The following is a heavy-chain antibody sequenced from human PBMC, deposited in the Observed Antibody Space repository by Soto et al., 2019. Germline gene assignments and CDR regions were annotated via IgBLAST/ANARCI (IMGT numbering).Heavy chain of an antibody. V-gene: IGHV4-30-4*01. CDR2: IYYSGST. J-gene: IGHJ2*01. Sequence: SETLSLTCTVSCGSVSSGDYYWSWIRQPPGKGLEWIGYIYYSGSTYYNPSLKSRVTISVDTSKNQFSLKLSSVTAADTAVYYGARYGHIYDSAGFDWYFDLWGRRNVVTVSS. CDR1: CGSVSSGDYY. D-gene: IGHD3-22*01. CDR3: ARYGHIYDSAGFDWYFDL.